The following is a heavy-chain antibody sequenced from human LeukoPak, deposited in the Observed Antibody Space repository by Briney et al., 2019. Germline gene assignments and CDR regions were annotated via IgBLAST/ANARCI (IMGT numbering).Heavy chain of an antibody. V-gene: IGHV3-30*18. J-gene: IGHJ1*01. D-gene: IGHD6-19*01. CDR3: AKDSSGWYSKYFQH. Sequence: GGSLRLSCAASGFTFSSYGMHWVRQAPGKGLEWVAVISYDGSNKYCADSVKGRFTISRDNSKNTLYLQMNSLRAEDTAVYYCAKDSSGWYSKYFQHWGQGTLVTVSS. CDR1: GFTFSSYG. CDR2: ISYDGSNK.